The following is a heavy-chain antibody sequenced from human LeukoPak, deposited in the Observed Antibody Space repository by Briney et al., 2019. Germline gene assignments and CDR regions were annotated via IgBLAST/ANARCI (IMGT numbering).Heavy chain of an antibody. CDR2: IYYSGST. J-gene: IGHJ4*02. V-gene: IGHV4-31*03. Sequence: SQTLSLTCTVSGGSISSGGYYWSWIRQHPGKGLEWIGYIYYSGSTYYNPSLKSRVTISVDTSKNQFSLKLSSVTAADTAVYYCARCDSSGPKEGFDYWGQGTLVTVSS. D-gene: IGHD3-22*01. CDR3: ARCDSSGPKEGFDY. CDR1: GGSISSGGYY.